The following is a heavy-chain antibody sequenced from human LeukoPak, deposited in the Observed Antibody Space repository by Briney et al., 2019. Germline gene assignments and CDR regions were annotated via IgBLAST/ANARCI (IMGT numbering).Heavy chain of an antibody. Sequence: PSETLSLTCTVSGGSISSSSYYWGWIRQPPGKGLEWIGSIYYSGSTYYNPSLKSRVTISVDTSKNQFSLKLSSLTAADTAVYYCARGDYNSSGSIGYWGQGTLVTVSS. CDR3: ARGDYNSSGSIGY. V-gene: IGHV4-39*01. J-gene: IGHJ4*02. D-gene: IGHD3-22*01. CDR2: IYYSGST. CDR1: GGSISSSSYY.